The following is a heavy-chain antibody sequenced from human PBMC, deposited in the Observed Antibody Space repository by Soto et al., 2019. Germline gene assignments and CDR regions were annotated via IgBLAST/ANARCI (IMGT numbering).Heavy chain of an antibody. Sequence: GASVKVSCKASGGTFSSYAISWVRQAPGQGLEWMGGIIPIFGTANYAQKFQGRVTITADESTSTAYMELSSPRSEDTAVYYCARDGIAARANYYYYGMDVWGQGTTVTVSS. D-gene: IGHD6-6*01. V-gene: IGHV1-69*13. CDR3: ARDGIAARANYYYYGMDV. CDR2: IIPIFGTA. CDR1: GGTFSSYA. J-gene: IGHJ6*02.